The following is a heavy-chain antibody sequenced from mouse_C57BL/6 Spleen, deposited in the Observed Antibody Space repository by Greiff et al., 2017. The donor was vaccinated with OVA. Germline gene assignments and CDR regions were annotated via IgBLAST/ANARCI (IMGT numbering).Heavy chain of an antibody. Sequence: QVQLQQSGPELVKPGASVKISCKASGYAFSSSWMNWVKQRPGKGLEWIGRIYPGDGDTNYNGKFKGKATLTADKSSSTAYMQLSSLTSEDSAVYFCARGYDGGDYWGQGTTLTVSS. CDR3: ARGYDGGDY. D-gene: IGHD2-2*01. CDR1: GYAFSSSW. J-gene: IGHJ2*01. CDR2: IYPGDGDT. V-gene: IGHV1-82*01.